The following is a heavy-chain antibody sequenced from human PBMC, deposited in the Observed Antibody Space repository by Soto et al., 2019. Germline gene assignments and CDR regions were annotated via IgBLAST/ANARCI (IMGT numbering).Heavy chain of an antibody. CDR1: GVTFSSET. Sequence: QVQLVQSGADVKKPGSSVKVSCQDSGVTFSSETLGWVRQAPGQGLEWVGGIIPLVGTASYAQKFQGRVTITADESTSTVYMELSSLRADDTAVYVCATELGENTARPFDAWGQGTLVTVGS. V-gene: IGHV1-69*01. D-gene: IGHD3-10*01. CDR2: IIPLVGTA. J-gene: IGHJ4*02. CDR3: ATELGENTARPFDA.